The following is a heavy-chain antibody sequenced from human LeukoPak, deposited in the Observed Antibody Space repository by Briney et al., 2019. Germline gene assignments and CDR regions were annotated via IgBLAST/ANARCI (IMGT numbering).Heavy chain of an antibody. J-gene: IGHJ2*01. Sequence: GGSLRLSCAASGFTFCSYAMHWVRQAPGKGLEWVAVISYDGSNKYYADSVKGRFTISRDNSKNTLYLQMNSLRAEDTAVYYCARDTGQWLGHWYFDLWGRGTLVTVPS. V-gene: IGHV3-30*04. D-gene: IGHD6-19*01. CDR3: ARDTGQWLGHWYFDL. CDR2: ISYDGSNK. CDR1: GFTFCSYA.